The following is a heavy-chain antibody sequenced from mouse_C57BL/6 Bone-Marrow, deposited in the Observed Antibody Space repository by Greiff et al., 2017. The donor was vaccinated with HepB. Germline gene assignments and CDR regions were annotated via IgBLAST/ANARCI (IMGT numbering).Heavy chain of an antibody. Sequence: EVMLVESGPGLAKPSQTLSLTCSVTGYSITSDYWNWIRKFPGNKLEYMGYISYSGSTNSNPSLKSRISITRDTSKNQYYLQLNSVTTEDTATYYCARHITTVVAHWYFDVWGTGTTVTVSS. V-gene: IGHV3-8*01. CDR2: ISYSGST. CDR1: GYSITSDY. CDR3: ARHITTVVAHWYFDV. D-gene: IGHD1-1*01. J-gene: IGHJ1*03.